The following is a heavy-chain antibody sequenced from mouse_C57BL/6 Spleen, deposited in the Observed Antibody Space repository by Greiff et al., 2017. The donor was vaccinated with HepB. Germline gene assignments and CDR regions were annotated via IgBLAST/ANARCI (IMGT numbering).Heavy chain of an antibody. V-gene: IGHV2-2*01. D-gene: IGHD1-1*01. CDR1: GFSLTSYG. CDR3: ARNGITTVVADAMDY. CDR2: IWSGGST. J-gene: IGHJ4*01. Sequence: LQESGPGLVQPSQSLSITCTVSGFSLTSYGVHWVRQSPGKGLEWLGVIWSGGSTDYNAAFISRLSISKDNSKSQVFFKMNSLQADDTAIYYCARNGITTVVADAMDYWGQGTSVTVSS.